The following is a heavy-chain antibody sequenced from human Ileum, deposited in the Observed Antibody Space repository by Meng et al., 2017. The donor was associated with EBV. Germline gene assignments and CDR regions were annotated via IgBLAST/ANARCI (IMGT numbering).Heavy chain of an antibody. V-gene: IGHV1-46*01. Sequence: QGQLVQYGAGVKKPGVSANVSCKASGYTSTSQYMHWVRQAPGQGLEWMGTINPSGGSTTYAQKFQGRVTMTRDTSTSTVYMELSSLRSEDTAVYYCARRSGWYWGQGTLVTVSS. D-gene: IGHD6-19*01. CDR1: GYTSTSQY. J-gene: IGHJ4*02. CDR3: ARRSGWY. CDR2: INPSGGST.